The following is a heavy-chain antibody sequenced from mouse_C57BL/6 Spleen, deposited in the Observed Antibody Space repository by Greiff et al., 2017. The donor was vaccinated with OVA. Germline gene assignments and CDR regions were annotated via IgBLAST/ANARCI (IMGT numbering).Heavy chain of an antibody. D-gene: IGHD1-1*01. CDR2: FHPYNDDT. J-gene: IGHJ2*01. CDR3: ARSSSYYFDY. V-gene: IGHV1-47*01. CDR1: GYTFTTSP. Sequence: QVQLKESGAELVKPGASVKMSCKASGYTFTTSPIEWMKQNPGKSLEWIGNFHPYNDDTKYNEKFKGKATLPVEKSSSTVYLELSRLTSDDSAVYYCARSSSYYFDYWGQGTTLTVSS.